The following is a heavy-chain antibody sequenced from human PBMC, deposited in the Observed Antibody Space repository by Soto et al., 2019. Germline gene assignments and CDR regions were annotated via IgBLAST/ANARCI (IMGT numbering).Heavy chain of an antibody. CDR3: ARVRGYSGDDPHYFDY. V-gene: IGHV1-69*01. CDR1: GGTFSSYA. J-gene: IGHJ4*02. Sequence: QVQLVQSGAEVQKPGSSVKVSCKASGGTFSSYAISWVRQAPGQGLAWMGGIIPIFGTANYAQKFQGRVTMTADEATSTAYMELISLRSEDMAVYYCARVRGYSGDDPHYFDYWGQGTLVTVSS. CDR2: IIPIFGTA. D-gene: IGHD5-12*01.